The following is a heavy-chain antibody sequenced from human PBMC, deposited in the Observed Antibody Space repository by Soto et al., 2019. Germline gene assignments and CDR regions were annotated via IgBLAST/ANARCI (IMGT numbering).Heavy chain of an antibody. D-gene: IGHD5-18*01. CDR1: GYTFTSYG. CDR2: ISAYNGNT. J-gene: IGHJ5*02. V-gene: IGHV1-18*01. Sequence: APVKVSCKASGYTFTSYGISWVRQAPGQGLEWMGWISAYNGNTNYAQKLQGRVTMTTDTSTSTAYMELRSLRSDDTAVYYCARVSGYSYGYHWFDPWGQGTLVTVSS. CDR3: ARVSGYSYGYHWFDP.